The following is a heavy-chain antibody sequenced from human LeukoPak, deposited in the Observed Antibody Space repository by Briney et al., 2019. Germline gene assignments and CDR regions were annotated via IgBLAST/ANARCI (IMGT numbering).Heavy chain of an antibody. Sequence: GGSLRLSCAASGFTFSNYWMHWVRQAPGKGLVWVSRIDSDGSSTMYADSVKGRFTISRDNAKNSLYLQMNSLRDEDTAVYYCARDERAGSGWYFVYWGQGTLVTVSS. J-gene: IGHJ4*02. CDR1: GFTFSNYW. V-gene: IGHV3-74*03. CDR2: IDSDGSST. CDR3: ARDERAGSGWYFVY. D-gene: IGHD6-19*01.